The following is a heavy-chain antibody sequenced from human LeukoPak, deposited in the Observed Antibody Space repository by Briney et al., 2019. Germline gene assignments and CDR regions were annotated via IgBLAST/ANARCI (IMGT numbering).Heavy chain of an antibody. CDR2: ISSSSSTI. D-gene: IGHD6-19*01. CDR3: AKDMRVRAVAGIFDY. V-gene: IGHV3-48*01. CDR1: GFTFSSYS. Sequence: PGGSLRLSCAASGFTFSSYSMNWVRQAPGKGLEWVSYISSSSSTIYYADSVKGRFTISRDNAKNSLYLQMNSLRAEDTALYYCAKDMRVRAVAGIFDYWGQGTLVTVSS. J-gene: IGHJ4*02.